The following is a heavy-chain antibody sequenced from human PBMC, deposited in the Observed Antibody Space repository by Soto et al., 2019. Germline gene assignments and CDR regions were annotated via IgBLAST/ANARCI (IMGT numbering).Heavy chain of an antibody. CDR2: IYHSGTT. CDR3: ASHLYSDSESYRSHFDY. D-gene: IGHD3-10*01. Sequence: HLQLQESGPGLVKPSETLSLTCTVSDGSISTPNYYWAWIRQPPGRDLEWIGSIYHSGTTYYNPALKSRVTISVDTSKSHFSLKLTSVTAADTAVYYCASHLYSDSESYRSHFDYWGQGTLVSVSS. CDR1: DGSISTPNYY. J-gene: IGHJ4*02. V-gene: IGHV4-39*02.